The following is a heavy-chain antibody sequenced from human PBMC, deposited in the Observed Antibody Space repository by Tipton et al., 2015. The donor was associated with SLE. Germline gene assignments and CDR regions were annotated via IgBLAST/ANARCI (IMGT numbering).Heavy chain of an antibody. CDR1: GFTFSNYE. V-gene: IGHV3-48*03. J-gene: IGHJ4*02. CDR3: ARYIVVVRYFDY. D-gene: IGHD2-21*01. CDR2: VSTSGRNI. Sequence: GSLRLSCAASGFTFSNYEMNWVRQAPGKGLEWVSYVSTSGRNIYYADSVKGRFSISRDNSKNTLYLQMNSLRAEDTAVYYCARYIVVVRYFDYWGQGTLVTVSS.